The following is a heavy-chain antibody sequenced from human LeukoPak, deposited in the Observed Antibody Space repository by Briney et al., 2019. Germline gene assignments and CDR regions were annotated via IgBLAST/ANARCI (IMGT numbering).Heavy chain of an antibody. J-gene: IGHJ6*03. V-gene: IGHV1-2*02. CDR2: INPNSGGT. Sequence: ASVKVSCKASGYTFTGYYMHWVRQAPGQGLEWMGWINPNSGGTNYAQKFQGRVTMTRDTSISTAYMELSRLRSDDTAVYYCARDRGRESFQYYYYYYYMDVWGKGTTVTISS. CDR1: GYTFTGYY. D-gene: IGHD3-16*01. CDR3: ARDRGRESFQYYYYYYYMDV.